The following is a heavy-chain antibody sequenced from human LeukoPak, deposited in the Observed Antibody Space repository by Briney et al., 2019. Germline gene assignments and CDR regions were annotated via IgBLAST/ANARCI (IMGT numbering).Heavy chain of an antibody. J-gene: IGHJ4*02. CDR1: GFTFSSYA. V-gene: IGHV3-30-3*01. D-gene: IGHD3-22*01. CDR2: ISYDGSNK. Sequence: PGRSLRLSCAASGFTFSSYAMHWVRQAPGKGLEWVAVISYDGSNKYYADSVKGRFTISRDNSKNTLYLQMNSLRAEDTAVYYCARDEVGYDSSGDLDYWGQGTLVTVSS. CDR3: ARDEVGYDSSGDLDY.